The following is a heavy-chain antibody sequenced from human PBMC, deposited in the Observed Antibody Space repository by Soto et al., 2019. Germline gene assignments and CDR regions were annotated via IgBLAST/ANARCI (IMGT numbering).Heavy chain of an antibody. J-gene: IGHJ4*02. CDR2: ISSSGSTI. Sequence: GGSLRLSCAASGFTFSDYYMSWIRQAPGKGLEWVSYISSSGSTIYYADSVKGRFTISRDNAKNSLYLQMNSLRAEDTAVYYCARIKSGITIFGVVIPPLAYWGQGTLVTVSS. D-gene: IGHD3-3*01. V-gene: IGHV3-11*01. CDR3: ARIKSGITIFGVVIPPLAY. CDR1: GFTFSDYY.